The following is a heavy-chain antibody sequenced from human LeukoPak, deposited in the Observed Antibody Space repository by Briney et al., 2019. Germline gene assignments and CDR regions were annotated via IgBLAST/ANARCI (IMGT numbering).Heavy chain of an antibody. CDR2: ISAYNGNT. CDR1: GYTFISYD. Sequence: GASVKVSCKASGYTFISYDISWTRQAPGQGLEWMGWISAYNGNTNYAQKLQGRVTMTTDTSTSTAYMELRSLRSDDTAVYYCARGTSYYYDGSGFGYWGQGTLVTVSS. CDR3: ARGTSYYYDGSGFGY. V-gene: IGHV1-18*01. J-gene: IGHJ4*02. D-gene: IGHD3-22*01.